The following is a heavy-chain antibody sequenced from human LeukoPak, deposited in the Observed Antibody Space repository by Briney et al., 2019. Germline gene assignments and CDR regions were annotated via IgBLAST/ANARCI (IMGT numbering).Heavy chain of an antibody. CDR2: ITSSATTI. Sequence: PWGSLRLSCAASGFTFSSYEMNWVRQAPGKGLEWVSHITSSATTIYYADSVKGRFTISRDNAKNSLYLQMNSLRAEDTAVYYCARGVDYWGQGTLVTVSS. CDR3: ARGVDY. V-gene: IGHV3-48*03. CDR1: GFTFSSYE. J-gene: IGHJ4*02.